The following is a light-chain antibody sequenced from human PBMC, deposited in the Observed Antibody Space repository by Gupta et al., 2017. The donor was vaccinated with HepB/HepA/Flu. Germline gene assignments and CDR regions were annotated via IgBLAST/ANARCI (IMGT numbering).Light chain of an antibody. V-gene: IGLV2-23*02. CDR3: CSYASTTVV. CDR2: EVN. Sequence: QSALPQPASVSGSPGQSITISCTGTRSDVGSYNLVSWYQQHPGKAPKLMIYEVNKLTSGVSNRFSGSKSGNTAALTISGLQAEDEADYYCCSYASTTVVFGGGTKLTVL. CDR1: RSDVGSYNL. J-gene: IGLJ2*01.